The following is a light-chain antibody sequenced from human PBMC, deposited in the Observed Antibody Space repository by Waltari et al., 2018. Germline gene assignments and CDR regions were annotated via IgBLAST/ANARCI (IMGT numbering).Light chain of an antibody. CDR3: YSFAGYTTFFV. CDR2: DVS. Sequence: QSALTQPASVSGSPGQSIAISCTGTSSDVAAYNYVSCYQQHPGKSPKVLIYDVSKRPSGITSRFSGSKSDNTASLTISGRQAEDEADYFCYSFAGYTTFFVFGSGTKVTVL. V-gene: IGLV2-23*02. CDR1: SSDVAAYNY. J-gene: IGLJ1*01.